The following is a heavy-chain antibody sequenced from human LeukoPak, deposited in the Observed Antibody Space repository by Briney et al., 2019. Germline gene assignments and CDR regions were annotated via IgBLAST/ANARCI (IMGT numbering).Heavy chain of an antibody. V-gene: IGHV4-61*01. CDR2: IYYSGST. Sequence: SETLSLTCTVSGGSVSSGCYYWSWIRQPPGKGLEWIGYIYYSGSTNYNPSLKSRVTISVDTSKNQFSLKLSSVTAADTAVYYCARVTRFAFDIWGQGTMVTVSS. J-gene: IGHJ3*02. CDR3: ARVTRFAFDI. D-gene: IGHD3-3*01. CDR1: GGSVSSGCYY.